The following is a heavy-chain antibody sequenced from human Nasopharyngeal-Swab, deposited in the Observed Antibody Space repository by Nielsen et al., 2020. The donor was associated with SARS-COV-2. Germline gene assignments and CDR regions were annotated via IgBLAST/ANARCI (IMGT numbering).Heavy chain of an antibody. CDR2: VSYSGTA. Sequence: GSLRLSCTVSGASISSSINYWGWIRQSPQKGLEWIGTVSYSGTANYNPSLKSRVTISVDTSKNQFSLKLNSVTAADTALYFCVHLWLPGFWGQGTLVTVSS. D-gene: IGHD2-21*01. V-gene: IGHV4-39*07. J-gene: IGHJ4*02. CDR3: VHLWLPGF. CDR1: GASISSSINY.